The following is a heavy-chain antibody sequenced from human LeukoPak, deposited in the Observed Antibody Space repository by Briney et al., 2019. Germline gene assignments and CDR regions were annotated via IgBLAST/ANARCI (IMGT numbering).Heavy chain of an antibody. V-gene: IGHV1-8*01. Sequence: ASVKVSCKASGYTFTSYDINWVRQATGQGLEWMGWMNPNSGNTGYAQKFQGRVTMTRNTSISTAYMELSSLRSEDTAVYYCARGYDFWSGYYPGGPGYYYYMDVWGKGTTVTVSS. D-gene: IGHD3-3*01. J-gene: IGHJ6*03. CDR1: GYTFTSYD. CDR2: MNPNSGNT. CDR3: ARGYDFWSGYYPGGPGYYYYMDV.